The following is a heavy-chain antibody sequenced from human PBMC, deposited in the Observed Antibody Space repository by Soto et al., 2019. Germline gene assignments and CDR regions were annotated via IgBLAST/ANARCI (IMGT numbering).Heavy chain of an antibody. CDR1: GGSISSSSYY. V-gene: IGHV4-39*01. J-gene: IGHJ4*02. D-gene: IGHD6-19*01. CDR3: ARLSGYSSGWYVFDY. CDR2: IYYSGST. Sequence: QLQLQESGPGLVKPSETLSLTCTVSGGSISSSSYYWGWIRQPPGKGLEWIGSIYYSGSTYYNPSLKSRVTISVDTSKNQFARRLSSVTAADTAVYYCARLSGYSSGWYVFDYWGQGTLVTVSS.